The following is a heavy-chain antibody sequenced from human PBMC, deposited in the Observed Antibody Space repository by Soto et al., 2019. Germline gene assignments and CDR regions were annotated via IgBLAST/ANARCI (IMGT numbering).Heavy chain of an antibody. CDR1: GGSISSYY. CDR2: IYYSGST. J-gene: IGHJ4*02. Sequence: SETLSLTCTVSGGSISSYYWSWIRQPPGKGLEWIGYIYYSGSTNYNPSLKSRVTISVDTSKNQFSLKLSSVTAADTAVYYCARQEVVVVPAAIPDRGQGTLVTVSS. V-gene: IGHV4-59*08. D-gene: IGHD2-2*01. CDR3: ARQEVVVVPAAIPD.